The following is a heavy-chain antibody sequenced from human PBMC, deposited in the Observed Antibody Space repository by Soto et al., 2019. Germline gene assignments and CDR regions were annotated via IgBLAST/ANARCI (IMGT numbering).Heavy chain of an antibody. CDR2: INAGNGNT. V-gene: IGHV1-3*01. Sequence: ASVKVSCKASGYTFTSYAMHWVRQAPGQRLEWMGWINAGNGNTKYSQKFQGRVTITRDTSARTAYMELSSLRSEDTAVYYCARGNSSGWLYYYYGMDVWGQGTTVTVSS. J-gene: IGHJ6*02. CDR3: ARGNSSGWLYYYYGMDV. CDR1: GYTFTSYA. D-gene: IGHD6-19*01.